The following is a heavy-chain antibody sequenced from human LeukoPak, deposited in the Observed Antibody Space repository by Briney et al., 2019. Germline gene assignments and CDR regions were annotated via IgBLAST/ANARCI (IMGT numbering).Heavy chain of an antibody. D-gene: IGHD3-10*01. CDR3: ARDVHGSGSYLYYYYGMDV. J-gene: IGHJ6*02. V-gene: IGHV4-4*07. Sequence: SETLSLTCTVSGGSISSYYWSWIRQPAGKGLEWIGRIYTSGSTNYNPSLKSRVTMSVDTSKNQFSLKLSSVTTADTAVYYCARDVHGSGSYLYYYYGMDVWGQGTTVTVSS. CDR2: IYTSGST. CDR1: GGSISSYY.